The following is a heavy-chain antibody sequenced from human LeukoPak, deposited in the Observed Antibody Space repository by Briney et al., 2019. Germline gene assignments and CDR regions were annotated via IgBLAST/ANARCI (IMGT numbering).Heavy chain of an antibody. CDR3: AKGGSGSYTIDY. CDR1: GFTFSSYA. CDR2: ISGSGGST. Sequence: GGSLRLSCAASGFTFSSYAMSWVRQAPGKGLEWVSAISGSGGSTYYADSVKGRFTISRDNSKNTLYLQMNSLRVEDTAVYYCAKGGSGSYTIDYWGQGTLVTVSS. D-gene: IGHD1-26*01. J-gene: IGHJ4*02. V-gene: IGHV3-23*01.